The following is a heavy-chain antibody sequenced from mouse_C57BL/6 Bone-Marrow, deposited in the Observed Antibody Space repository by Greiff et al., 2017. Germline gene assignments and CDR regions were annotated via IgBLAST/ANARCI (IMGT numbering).Heavy chain of an antibody. D-gene: IGHD4-1*01. CDR3: ARANWAFDY. Sequence: EVQLVESEGGLVQPGSSMKLSCTASGFTFSDYYMAWVRQVPEKGLEWVANINYDGSSTYYLDSLKSRFIISRDNAKNILYLQMSSLKSEDTATYYCARANWAFDYGGQGTTLTVSS. J-gene: IGHJ2*01. V-gene: IGHV5-16*01. CDR1: GFTFSDYY. CDR2: INYDGSST.